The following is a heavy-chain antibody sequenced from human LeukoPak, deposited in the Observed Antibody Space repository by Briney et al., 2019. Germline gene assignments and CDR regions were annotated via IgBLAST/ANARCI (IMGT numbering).Heavy chain of an antibody. CDR2: INPNSGGT. V-gene: IGHV1-2*02. Sequence: ASVKVSCKASGYTFTGSYIHWVRQAPGQGLEWMGWINPNSGGTSSAQKFQGRVTMTRDTSISTAYMDLSSLTSDDTAVYYCARYPREGGNYWGQGTLVTVSS. D-gene: IGHD1-26*01. CDR3: ARYPREGGNY. J-gene: IGHJ4*02. CDR1: GYTFTGSY.